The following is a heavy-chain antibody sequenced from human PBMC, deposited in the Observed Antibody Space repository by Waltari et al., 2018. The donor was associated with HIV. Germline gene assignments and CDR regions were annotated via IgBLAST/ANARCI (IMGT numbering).Heavy chain of an antibody. D-gene: IGHD3-10*01. Sequence: EVQLVESGGGLVQPGRSLRLSCAASGFKFDDYAMHWVRQPPGKGLGWVSSIGWHSIRITYADSVRGRFTISRDNAKKSLYLQMDSLRPEDTALYYCTRGPMYNWFDPWGQGTLVTVSS. CDR2: IGWHSIRI. V-gene: IGHV3-9*01. CDR3: TRGPMYNWFDP. J-gene: IGHJ5*02. CDR1: GFKFDDYA.